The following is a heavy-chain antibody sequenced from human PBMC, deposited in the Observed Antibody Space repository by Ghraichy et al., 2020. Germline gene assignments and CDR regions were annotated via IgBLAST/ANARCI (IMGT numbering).Heavy chain of an antibody. CDR3: AREEGGTVVTPHDY. D-gene: IGHD4-23*01. Sequence: GGSLRLSCAASGFTFSSYAMHWVRQAPGKGLEWVAVISYDGSNKYYADSVKGRFTISRDNSKNTLYLQMNSLRAEDTAVYYCAREEGGTVVTPHDYWGQGTLVTVSS. J-gene: IGHJ4*02. V-gene: IGHV3-30*04. CDR1: GFTFSSYA. CDR2: ISYDGSNK.